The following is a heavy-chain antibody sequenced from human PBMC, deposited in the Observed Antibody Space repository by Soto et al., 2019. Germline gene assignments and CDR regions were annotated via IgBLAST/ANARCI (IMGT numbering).Heavy chain of an antibody. V-gene: IGHV4-4*07. Sequence: SETLSLTCTVSGGSISSYYWSWIRQPAGKGLEWIGRIYTSGSTNYNPSLKSRVTMSVDTSKNQFSLKLSSVTAADTAVYYCARGPAAGFTYYYYGMDVWGQGXTVTV. CDR3: ARGPAAGFTYYYYGMDV. J-gene: IGHJ6*02. CDR2: IYTSGST. D-gene: IGHD6-13*01. CDR1: GGSISSYY.